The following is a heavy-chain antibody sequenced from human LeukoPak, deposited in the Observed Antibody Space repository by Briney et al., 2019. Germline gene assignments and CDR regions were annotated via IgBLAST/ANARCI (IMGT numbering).Heavy chain of an antibody. V-gene: IGHV3-33*01. CDR2: IWYDGSNK. J-gene: IGHJ4*02. Sequence: GGSLRLSCAASGFTFSSYGMHGVRQAPGKGLEWVAVIWYDGSNKYYADSVKGRFTISRDNSKNTLYLQMNSLRAEDTAVYYCARQYGSGSYRIDYWGQGTLVTVSS. CDR3: ARQYGSGSYRIDY. CDR1: GFTFSSYG. D-gene: IGHD3-10*01.